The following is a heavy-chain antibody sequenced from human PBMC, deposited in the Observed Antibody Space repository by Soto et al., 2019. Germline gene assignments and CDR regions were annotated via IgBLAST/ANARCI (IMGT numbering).Heavy chain of an antibody. CDR2: IYYSGST. Sequence: SETLSLICTVSGGSIISGGYYWIWIRQHPGKGLEWIGYIYYSGSTYYNPSLKSRVTIPVDTSKNQFSLKLSSVTAADTAVYYCARALRSSRGGFDPWGQGTLVSVSS. CDR3: ARALRSSRGGFDP. V-gene: IGHV4-31*03. J-gene: IGHJ5*02. CDR1: GGSIISGGYY. D-gene: IGHD5-12*01.